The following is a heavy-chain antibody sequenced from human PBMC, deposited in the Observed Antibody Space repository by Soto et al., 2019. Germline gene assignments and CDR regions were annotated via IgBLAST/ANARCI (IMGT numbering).Heavy chain of an antibody. V-gene: IGHV1-46*01. CDR2: INPSGGST. D-gene: IGHD2-2*01. CDR3: AREVPAADHNYYYGMDV. CDR1: GYTFTSYY. Sequence: ASVKVSCKASGYTFTSYYMHWVRQAPGQGLEWMGIINPSGGSTSYAQKFQGRVTMTRDTSTNTVYMELSSLRSEDTAVYYCAREVPAADHNYYYGMDVWGQGTTVTVSS. J-gene: IGHJ6*02.